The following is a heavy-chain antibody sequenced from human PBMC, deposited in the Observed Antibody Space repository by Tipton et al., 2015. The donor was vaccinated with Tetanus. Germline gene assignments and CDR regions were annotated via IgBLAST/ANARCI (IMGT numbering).Heavy chain of an antibody. Sequence: TLSLTCNVTGALLTTGGYSWGWIRQPPGKGLEWIGYVYYTGSTDYNPSLKSRVTISVDTSKSKFSLRLTSVTAADTAVYYCARSKLLWFGESLSGFDSWGQGTLVVVS. CDR1: GALLTTGGYS. J-gene: IGHJ4*02. CDR2: VYYTGST. D-gene: IGHD3-10*01. CDR3: ARSKLLWFGESLSGFDS. V-gene: IGHV4-61*08.